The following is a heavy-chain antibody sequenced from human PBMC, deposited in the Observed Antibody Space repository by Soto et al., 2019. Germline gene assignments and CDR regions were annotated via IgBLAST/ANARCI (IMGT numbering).Heavy chain of an antibody. J-gene: IGHJ4*02. CDR1: GFTFDDYA. Sequence: GGSLRLSCAASGFTFDDYAMHWVRHAPGKGLEWVLGIGGSGASIYYADSVKGRFTISRDNAKNTLYLHMNSLRAEDTAVYYCVRDMQLWRLDSWGQGT. CDR2: IGGSGASI. CDR3: VRDMQLWRLDS. D-gene: IGHD2-21*01. V-gene: IGHV3-9*01.